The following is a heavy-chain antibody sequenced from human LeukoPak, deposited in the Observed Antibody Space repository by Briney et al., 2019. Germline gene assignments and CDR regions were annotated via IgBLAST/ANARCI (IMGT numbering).Heavy chain of an antibody. J-gene: IGHJ5*02. CDR2: IYYSGST. CDR3: ARSDGFHIAVAGSNWFDP. D-gene: IGHD6-19*01. Sequence: SETLSLTCTVSGGSISSGGYYWSWLRQHPGKGLEWIVYIYYSGSTYYNPSLKSRVTISVDTSKNQFSLKLSSVTAAGTAVYYCARSDGFHIAVAGSNWFDPWGQGTLVTVSS. CDR1: GGSISSGGYY. V-gene: IGHV4-31*03.